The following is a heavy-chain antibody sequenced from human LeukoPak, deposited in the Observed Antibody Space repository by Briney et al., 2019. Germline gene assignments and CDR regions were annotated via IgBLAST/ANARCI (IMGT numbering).Heavy chain of an antibody. CDR3: VRIDLYYVTKWALAY. V-gene: IGHV3-48*01. CDR2: ISSSSSTI. CDR1: GFTFSSYS. Sequence: PGGSLRLSCAASGFTFSSYSMNWVRQVPGKGLEWVSYISSSSSTIYYADSVKGRFTISRDNAKNSLYLQMNSLRAEDTAVYYCVRIDLYYVTKWALAYWGQGILVTVSS. D-gene: IGHD1-26*01. J-gene: IGHJ4*02.